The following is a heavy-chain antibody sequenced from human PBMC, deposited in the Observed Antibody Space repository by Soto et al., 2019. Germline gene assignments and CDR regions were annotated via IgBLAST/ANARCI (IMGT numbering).Heavy chain of an antibody. D-gene: IGHD5-12*01. CDR3: ARVNIVATRDYWYFDL. V-gene: IGHV1-69*01. J-gene: IGHJ2*01. CDR2: IIPIFGTA. Sequence: QVQLVQSGAEVKKPGSSVKVSCKASGGTFSSYAISWVRQAPGQGLEWMGGIIPIFGTANYAQKFEGRVTITADESTSTAYMELSSLISEDTAVYYCARVNIVATRDYWYFDLWGRGTLVTVSS. CDR1: GGTFSSYA.